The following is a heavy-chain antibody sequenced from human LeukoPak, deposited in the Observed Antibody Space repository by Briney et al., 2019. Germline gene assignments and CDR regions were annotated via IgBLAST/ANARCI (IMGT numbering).Heavy chain of an antibody. CDR1: GYNFTSYW. D-gene: IGHD5-18*01. J-gene: IGHJ6*02. CDR3: ASGYSYGPYYYYYGMDV. CDR2: IYPGDSDT. Sequence: GESLKISCKGSGYNFTSYWISWVRQMPGKGLEWMGIIYPGDSDTRYSPSFQGQVTISAGKSISTAYLQWSSLKASDTAMYYCASGYSYGPYYYYYGMDVWGQGTTVTVSS. V-gene: IGHV5-51*01.